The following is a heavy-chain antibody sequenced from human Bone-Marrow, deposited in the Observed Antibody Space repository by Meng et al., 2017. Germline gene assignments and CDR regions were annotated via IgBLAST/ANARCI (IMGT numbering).Heavy chain of an antibody. CDR2: IERKRDGGTT. CDR3: ATGAAAADH. D-gene: IGHD6-13*01. V-gene: IGHV3-15*04. J-gene: IGHJ4*02. CDR1: GLSFTDAW. Sequence: EAQLVGSGGGLVKPGGSLILSCVASGLSFTDAWMSWVRQASGKGLEWVGRIERKRDGGTTDYAAPVKGRFTISRDDSKNTLYLQMNSLISEDTAVYFCATGAAAADHWGQGTLVTVSS.